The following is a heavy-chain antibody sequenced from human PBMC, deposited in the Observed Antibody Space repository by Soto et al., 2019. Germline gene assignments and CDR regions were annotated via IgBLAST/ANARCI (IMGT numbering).Heavy chain of an antibody. D-gene: IGHD5-12*01. CDR3: ARAGDSGYDYGEGGYYGMDV. V-gene: IGHV1-8*01. CDR2: MNPNSGNT. J-gene: IGHJ6*02. CDR1: GYTFTSYD. Sequence: QVQLVQSGAEVKKPGASVKVSCKASGYTFTSYDINWVRQATGQGLEWMGWMNPNSGNTGYAQKFQGRGSMTRNTSISTADMELSSLRCEDTAVYYCARAGDSGYDYGEGGYYGMDVWGQGTTVTVSS.